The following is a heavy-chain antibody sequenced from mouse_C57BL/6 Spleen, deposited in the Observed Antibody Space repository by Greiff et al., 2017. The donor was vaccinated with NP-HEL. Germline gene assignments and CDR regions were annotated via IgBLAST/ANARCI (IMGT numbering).Heavy chain of an antibody. V-gene: IGHV1-64*01. D-gene: IGHD2-3*01. Sequence: QVQLQQPGAELVKPGASVKLSCKASGYTFTSYWMHWVKQRPGQGLEWIGMIHPNSGSTNYNEKFKSKATLTVDKSSSTAYMQLSSLTSEDSAVYYCARGRNYDGYYGWYFDVWGTGTTVTVSS. J-gene: IGHJ1*03. CDR1: GYTFTSYW. CDR2: IHPNSGST. CDR3: ARGRNYDGYYGWYFDV.